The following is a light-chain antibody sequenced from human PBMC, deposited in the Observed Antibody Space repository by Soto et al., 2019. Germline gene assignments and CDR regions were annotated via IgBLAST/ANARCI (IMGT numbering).Light chain of an antibody. CDR2: DVN. Sequence: QSALTQPRSVSGSPGQSVALSCTGTSSNFAGDKYVAWHQQHPRKAPRHVLFDVNKQHSEVPDRFSGANSGNTTSLTISGLQAEDAAGYSCCSYIGHYIYVFGTGTKGTVL. V-gene: IGLV2-11*01. CDR3: CSYIGHYIYV. CDR1: SSNFAGDKY. J-gene: IGLJ1*01.